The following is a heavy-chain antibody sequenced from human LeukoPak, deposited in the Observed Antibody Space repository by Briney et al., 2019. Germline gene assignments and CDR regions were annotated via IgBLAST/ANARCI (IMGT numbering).Heavy chain of an antibody. D-gene: IGHD1-26*01. Sequence: KSGGSLRLSCAASGSTFSDYGMNWVRQAPGQGLEWVSSISSRTGHIFFADSVKGRFTISRDDAKNSLYLQMSSLRAGDTAVYFCARGIVGTTDTTFDYWGQGILVTVSS. CDR1: GSTFSDYG. CDR3: ARGIVGTTDTTFDY. CDR2: ISSRTGHI. J-gene: IGHJ4*02. V-gene: IGHV3-21*01.